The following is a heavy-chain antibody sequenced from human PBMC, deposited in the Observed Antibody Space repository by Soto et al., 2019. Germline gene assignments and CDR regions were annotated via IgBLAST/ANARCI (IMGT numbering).Heavy chain of an antibody. CDR1: GGSISSSSYY. V-gene: IGHV4-39*01. J-gene: IGHJ6*02. Sequence: QLQLQESGPGLVKPSETLSLTCTVSGGSISSSSYYWGWIRQPPGKGLEWIGSIYYSGSTYYNPSLKSRVTISVDTSKNQFSLKLSSVTAADTAVYYCARGGASDYYYGMDVWGQGTTVTVSS. CDR2: IYYSGST. CDR3: ARGGASDYYYGMDV. D-gene: IGHD1-26*01.